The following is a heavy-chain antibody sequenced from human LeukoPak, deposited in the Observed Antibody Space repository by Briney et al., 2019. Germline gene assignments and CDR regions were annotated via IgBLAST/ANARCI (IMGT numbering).Heavy chain of an antibody. Sequence: GGSLRLSCAASGITFSNAWMTWVRQAPGKGLEWVGRIYRSSNGETTDYGARVKGRFTMSRDDSKNTLYLQMNSLKTGDTAVYYCTTYRSGSCRFWGQLTLVTVSS. J-gene: IGHJ4*02. D-gene: IGHD6-19*01. V-gene: IGHV3-15*01. CDR1: GITFSNAW. CDR2: IYRSSNGETT. CDR3: TTYRSGSCRF.